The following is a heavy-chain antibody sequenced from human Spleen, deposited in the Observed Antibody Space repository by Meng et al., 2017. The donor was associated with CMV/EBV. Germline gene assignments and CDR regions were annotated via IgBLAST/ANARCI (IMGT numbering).Heavy chain of an antibody. CDR1: GGSISSSSYY. CDR3: ASPHPTYGMDV. V-gene: IGHV4-39*07. J-gene: IGHJ6*02. Sequence: SETLSLTCTVSGGSISSSSYYWGWIRQPPGKGLEWIGSIYYSGSTYYNPSLKSRVTILVDTSTNHFSLKLSSVTAADTAVYYCASPHPTYGMDVWGQGTTVTVSS. CDR2: IYYSGST.